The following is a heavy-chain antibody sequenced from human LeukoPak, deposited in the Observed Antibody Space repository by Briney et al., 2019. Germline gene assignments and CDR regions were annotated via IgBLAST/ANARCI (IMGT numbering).Heavy chain of an antibody. CDR2: IWYDGSNK. D-gene: IGHD1-26*01. CDR3: ARGELRGGSVGATGSY. J-gene: IGHJ4*02. CDR1: GFTFSSYG. Sequence: GGSLRLSCAASGFTFSSYGMLWVRQAPGKGLEWLAVIWYDGSNKYYADSVKGRFTISRDNSKNTVYLQMNSLRGEDTAVYYCARGELRGGSVGATGSYWGQGTLVTVSS. V-gene: IGHV3-33*01.